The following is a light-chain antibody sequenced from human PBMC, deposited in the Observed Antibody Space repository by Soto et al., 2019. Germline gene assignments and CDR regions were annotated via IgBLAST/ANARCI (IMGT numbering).Light chain of an antibody. Sequence: EIVMTQSPATLSVSPGERATLSCRASQSVDSDLAWYQHKPGQAPRLLIYGASTRATGIPARFSGSGSGTDLTLTISSLQSEDFAVYYCQQYNNWPRTFGQGTKLEIK. CDR1: QSVDSD. CDR2: GAS. CDR3: QQYNNWPRT. J-gene: IGKJ2*01. V-gene: IGKV3-15*01.